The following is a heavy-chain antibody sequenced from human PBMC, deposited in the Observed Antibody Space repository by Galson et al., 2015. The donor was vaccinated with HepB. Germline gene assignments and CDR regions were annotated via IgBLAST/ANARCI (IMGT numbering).Heavy chain of an antibody. D-gene: IGHD4-17*01. V-gene: IGHV3-21*01. J-gene: IGHJ4*02. Sequence: LRLSCAASGFTFSTYSMNWVRQAPGKGLEWVSSISGSSNYIHYADSVKGRFTISRDNAKNSLYLQINSLRAEDTAIYYCARDFVKATVTTTHMGDWGQGTLVTVSS. CDR2: ISGSSNYI. CDR1: GFTFSTYS. CDR3: ARDFVKATVTTTHMGD.